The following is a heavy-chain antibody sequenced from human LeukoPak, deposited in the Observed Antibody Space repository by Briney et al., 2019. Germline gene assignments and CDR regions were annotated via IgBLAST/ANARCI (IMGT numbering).Heavy chain of an antibody. D-gene: IGHD3-16*01. Sequence: GGFLRLSCAASGFTFSGSAVHWVRQASGKGLEWVGRIRSKANSYATAHAASVKGRFTISRDDSKNTAYLQMNSLKTEDTAVYYCTSRQLEALGGYWGQGTLVTVSS. V-gene: IGHV3-73*01. CDR1: GFTFSGSA. CDR2: IRSKANSYAT. J-gene: IGHJ4*02. CDR3: TSRQLEALGGY.